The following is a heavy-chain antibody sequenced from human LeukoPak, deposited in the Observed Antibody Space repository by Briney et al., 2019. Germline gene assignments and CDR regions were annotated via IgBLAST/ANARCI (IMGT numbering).Heavy chain of an antibody. CDR1: GGTFSSYA. D-gene: IGHD6-19*01. CDR2: IIPIFGTA. CDR3: ASPGHQGWYYFDY. V-gene: IGHV1-69*13. Sequence: SVKVSCKASGGTFSSYAISWVRQAPGQGLEWIGGIIPIFGTANYAQKFQGRVTITADESTSTAYMELSSLRSEDTAVYYCASPGHQGWYYFDYWGQGTLVTVSS. J-gene: IGHJ4*02.